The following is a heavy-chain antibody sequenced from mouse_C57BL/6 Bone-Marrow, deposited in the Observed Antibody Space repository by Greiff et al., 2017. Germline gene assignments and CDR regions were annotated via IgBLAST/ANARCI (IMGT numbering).Heavy chain of an antibody. CDR3: ARGDESYFYYAMDY. V-gene: IGHV1-39*01. CDR2: FNPNYGTT. J-gene: IGHJ4*01. CDR1: GYSFTDYN. Sequence: EVQLQQSGPELVKPGASVKISCKASGYSFTDYNMNWVKQSNGKSLEWIGVFNPNYGTTSYNQKFKVKATLTVDQSSSTAYMQLNSLTSEDSAVYYCARGDESYFYYAMDYWGQGTSVTVSS. D-gene: IGHD1-1*01.